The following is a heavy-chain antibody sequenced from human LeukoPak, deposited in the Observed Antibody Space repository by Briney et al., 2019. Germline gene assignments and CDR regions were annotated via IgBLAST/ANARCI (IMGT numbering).Heavy chain of an antibody. V-gene: IGHV3-7*01. Sequence: GGSLRLSCAASGFSFSCYWMSWVRQAPGKGPEWVANIKQDGSEKKYVDSLKGRFTISRDNAKNSLYLQMNSLRAEDTAVYYCARDARAGRITMVRGKAFDIWGQGTMVTVSS. J-gene: IGHJ3*02. CDR3: ARDARAGRITMVRGKAFDI. CDR1: GFSFSCYW. CDR2: IKQDGSEK. D-gene: IGHD3-10*01.